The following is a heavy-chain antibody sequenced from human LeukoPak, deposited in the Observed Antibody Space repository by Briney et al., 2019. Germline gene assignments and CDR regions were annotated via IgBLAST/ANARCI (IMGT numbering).Heavy chain of an antibody. D-gene: IGHD6-19*01. J-gene: IGHJ6*03. Sequence: GGSLRLSCAASGLTVSNNYMNWVRQAPGKGLEWVSLIYSGGSTDYADSVKGRFTISRDNSKNTLYLQMNSLRAEDTAVYYCAKEGWSNDYYYYYMDVWGKGTTVTISS. CDR1: GLTVSNNY. V-gene: IGHV3-66*01. CDR2: IYSGGST. CDR3: AKEGWSNDYYYYYMDV.